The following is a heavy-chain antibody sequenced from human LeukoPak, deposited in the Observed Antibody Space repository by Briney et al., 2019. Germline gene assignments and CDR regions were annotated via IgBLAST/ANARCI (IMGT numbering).Heavy chain of an antibody. Sequence: GGSLRLSCAASGFTFSSYAMHWVRQAPGKGLEWVAVISYDGSNKYYADSVKGRFTISRDNSKNTLYLQMNSLRAEDTAVYYCARELFGELPTDYWGQGTLVTVSS. CDR1: GFTFSSYA. CDR2: ISYDGSNK. D-gene: IGHD3-10*02. CDR3: ARELFGELPTDY. V-gene: IGHV3-30-3*01. J-gene: IGHJ4*02.